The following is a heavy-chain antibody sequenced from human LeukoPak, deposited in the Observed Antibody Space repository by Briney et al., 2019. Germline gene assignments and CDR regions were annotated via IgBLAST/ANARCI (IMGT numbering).Heavy chain of an antibody. CDR3: AKDNRRHYTSGPNPDSLH. V-gene: IGHV3-74*01. CDR1: GFTFSSYW. D-gene: IGHD6-19*01. J-gene: IGHJ4*02. Sequence: GSLRLSCAASGFTFSSYWMNWVRQAPGKGLVWVSRIASDGSSTTYADSVKGRFSISRDNAKNTLYLQMNSLRVEDTAFYYCAKDNRRHYTSGPNPDSLHWGQGALVTVSS. CDR2: IASDGSST.